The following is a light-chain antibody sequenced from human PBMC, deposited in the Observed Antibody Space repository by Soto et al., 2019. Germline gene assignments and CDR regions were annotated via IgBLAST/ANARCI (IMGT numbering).Light chain of an antibody. CDR2: DVS. Sequence: QSALTQPRSVSGSPGQSVTISCTGTSSDVGGYNYVSWYQQHPGKAPKLMFFDVSKRPSGVPDRFAGSKSGNTASLTISGLQAEDEADYYCCSYVGWYSLIFGGGTKLTVL. J-gene: IGLJ2*01. CDR1: SSDVGGYNY. CDR3: CSYVGWYSLI. V-gene: IGLV2-11*01.